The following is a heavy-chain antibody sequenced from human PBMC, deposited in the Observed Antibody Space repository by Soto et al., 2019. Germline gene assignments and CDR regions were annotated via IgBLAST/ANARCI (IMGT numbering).Heavy chain of an antibody. CDR1: GFTFSSYS. CDR3: ARSYYDSSGYYWVFDY. V-gene: IGHV3-48*01. CDR2: ISSSSSTI. J-gene: IGHJ4*02. D-gene: IGHD3-22*01. Sequence: HPGGSLRLSCAASGFTFSSYSMNWVRQAPGKGLEWVSYISSSSSTIYYADSVKGRFTISRDNAKNSLYLQMNSLRAEDTAVYYCARSYYDSSGYYWVFDYWGQGTLVTVS.